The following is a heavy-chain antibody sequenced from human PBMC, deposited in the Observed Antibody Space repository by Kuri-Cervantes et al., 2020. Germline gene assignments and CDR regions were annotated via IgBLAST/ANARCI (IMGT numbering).Heavy chain of an antibody. CDR1: GGSFSGYF. Sequence: SQTLSLTCAVYGGSFSGYFWGWIRQPPGKGLEWIGSIYHSGNTHYNPSLKSGVTISVDTSKNQFSLKVNSVTAADTAVYCCARRERWMYWYFDLWGRGTLVTVSS. V-gene: IGHV4-38-2*01. CDR3: ARRERWMYWYFDL. J-gene: IGHJ2*01. CDR2: IYHSGNT. D-gene: IGHD5-24*01.